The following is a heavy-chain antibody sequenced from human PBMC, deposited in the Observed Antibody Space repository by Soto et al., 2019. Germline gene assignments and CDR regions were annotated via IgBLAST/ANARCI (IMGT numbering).Heavy chain of an antibody. CDR2: IIAHNRNT. D-gene: IGHD3-10*01. Sequence: QVQLMQPGVEVKKPGASVKISCKASGYTFSDYGINWVRQAPGQGLEWMGWIIAHNRNTNYAQKLQGRVTMSKDSATTTAYMAWRSLTYDCAAVDYCARVFNMPRERGMAGWGQGPRVTVSS. V-gene: IGHV1-18*04. CDR1: GYTFSDYG. J-gene: IGHJ6*02. CDR3: ARVFNMPRERGMAG.